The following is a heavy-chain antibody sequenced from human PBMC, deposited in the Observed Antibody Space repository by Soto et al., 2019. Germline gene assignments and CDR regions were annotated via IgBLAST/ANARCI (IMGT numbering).Heavy chain of an antibody. V-gene: IGHV2-5*01. Sequence: QITLKESGPTLVKPTQTLTLTCTFSGFALSTTGVGVGWIRQPPGKALEWLALIYWNDDKRYSTSLRSRLTTTTDTSKIQVVLTITNEEPVDTATYCRAHRLPRGYKQWVCFDHWGQGTLVTVSS. D-gene: IGHD6-19*01. CDR2: IYWNDDK. CDR1: GFALSTTGVG. J-gene: IGHJ4*02. CDR3: AHRLPRGYKQWVCFDH.